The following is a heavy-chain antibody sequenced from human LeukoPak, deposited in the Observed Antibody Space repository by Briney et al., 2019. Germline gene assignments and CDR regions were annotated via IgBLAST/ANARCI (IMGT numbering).Heavy chain of an antibody. Sequence: GGSLTLSCAASGFSFSNYGTSWFRQAPGKGLEWVSTINTRADETHYADSVRGRFTIFRDNSKSTLALHMSNLRVEDTAVYYCERDPSDYEWQRGWYRDFWGRGSQVTVSS. CDR3: ERDPSDYEWQRGWYRDF. CDR1: GFSFSNYG. J-gene: IGHJ4*01. D-gene: IGHD6-19*01. CDR2: INTRADET. V-gene: IGHV3-23*01.